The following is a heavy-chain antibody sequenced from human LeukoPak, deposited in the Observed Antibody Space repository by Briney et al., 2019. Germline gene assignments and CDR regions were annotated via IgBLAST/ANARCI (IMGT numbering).Heavy chain of an antibody. CDR1: GFTFSSYS. J-gene: IGHJ4*02. D-gene: IGHD3-22*01. CDR2: ISSSSSYI. CDR3: ARVARDYYDSSGYYYFDY. V-gene: IGHV3-21*01. Sequence: GGSLRLSCAASGFTFSSYSMNWVRQAPGKGLEWVSSISSSSSYIYYADSVKGRFTISRDKAKNSLYLQMNSLRAEDTAVYYCARVARDYYDSSGYYYFDYWGQGTLVTVSS.